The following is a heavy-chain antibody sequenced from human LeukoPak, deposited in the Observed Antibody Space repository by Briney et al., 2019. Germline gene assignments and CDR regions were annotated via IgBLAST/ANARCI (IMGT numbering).Heavy chain of an antibody. CDR3: ARNLIAFYYDSSGYSRDRRDAFDI. J-gene: IGHJ3*02. Sequence: SVKVSCKASGGTFSSYAINWVRQAPGQGLEWMGRIIPICGTTNYAQKFQGRVTITADESTSTAYMELSSLRSEDTAMYYCARNLIAFYYDSSGYSRDRRDAFDIWGQGTMVTVSS. D-gene: IGHD3-22*01. CDR2: IIPICGTT. V-gene: IGHV1-69*13. CDR1: GGTFSSYA.